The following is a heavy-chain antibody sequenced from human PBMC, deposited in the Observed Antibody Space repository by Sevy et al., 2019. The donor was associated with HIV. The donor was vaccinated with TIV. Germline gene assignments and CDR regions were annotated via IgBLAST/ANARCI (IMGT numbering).Heavy chain of an antibody. J-gene: IGHJ4*02. Sequence: ASVKVSCKASGYSFTGFYIHWMRQAPGQGLEWMGWINTNNGDAKYAQKYQGRVTRTRDTSATTTYMELTSLGSDDTAMYYCVRGYFGSGSYRLLYWGQGAPVTVSS. CDR3: VRGYFGSGSYRLLY. D-gene: IGHD3-10*01. V-gene: IGHV1-2*02. CDR2: INTNNGDA. CDR1: GYSFTGFY.